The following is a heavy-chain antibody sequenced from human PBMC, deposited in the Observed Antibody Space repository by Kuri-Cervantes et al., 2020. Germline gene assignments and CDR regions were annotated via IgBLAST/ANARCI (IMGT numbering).Heavy chain of an antibody. J-gene: IGHJ6*02. V-gene: IGHV1-18*01. CDR3: ARGYSSSWYGWDYGMDV. Sequence: ASVKVSCKASGYTFTTYGISWVRQAPGQGLEWMGWISPYNNNTNYAQKLKGRVTLTTDTSTNTAYMDLRSLRSDDTAVYYCARGYSSSWYGWDYGMDVWGQGTTVTVSS. D-gene: IGHD6-13*01. CDR2: ISPYNNNT. CDR1: GYTFTTYG.